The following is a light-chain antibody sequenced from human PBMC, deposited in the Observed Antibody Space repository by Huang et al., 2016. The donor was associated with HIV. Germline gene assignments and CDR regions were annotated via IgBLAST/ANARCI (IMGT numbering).Light chain of an antibody. J-gene: IGKJ2*01. CDR2: LGS. CDR3: MEALQTPYT. Sequence: DVVMTQSPLSLPVPPGEPASISCRSSQSLRHRNGLNYLDWYLQKPGQSPQLLIHLGSSRASGVPDRFSGGSSGTDFSLNISRVEAEDAGIYYCMEALQTPYTFGQGTKLEIK. CDR1: QSLRHRNGLNY. V-gene: IGKV2-28*01.